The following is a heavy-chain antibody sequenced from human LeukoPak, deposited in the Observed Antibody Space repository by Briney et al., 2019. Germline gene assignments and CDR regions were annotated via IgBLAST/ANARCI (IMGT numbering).Heavy chain of an antibody. CDR3: ARRTMVRGVIMKYNWFDP. CDR2: VYYSGTT. J-gene: IGHJ5*02. Sequence: SETLSLTCTVSGGSIRSYYWSWIRQPPGKGLEWIGYVYYSGTTNYNPSLKSRVIISVDTSKNQFSLKLSPVIAADTAVYYCARRTMVRGVIMKYNWFDPWGQGTLVTVSS. D-gene: IGHD3-10*01. V-gene: IGHV4-59*01. CDR1: GGSIRSYY.